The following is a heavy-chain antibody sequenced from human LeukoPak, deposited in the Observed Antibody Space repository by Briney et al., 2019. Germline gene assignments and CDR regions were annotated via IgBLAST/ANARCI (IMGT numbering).Heavy chain of an antibody. V-gene: IGHV5-51*01. D-gene: IGHD6-13*01. Sequence: GESLKISCKGSGYSFISSWIAWVRQMPGKGLEWMGLIYPGDSNTRYSPSFQGQVTISADKSISTAYLQWSSLKASDTAMYYCARRLAAAGSGWFDPWGQGTLVTVSS. J-gene: IGHJ5*02. CDR3: ARRLAAAGSGWFDP. CDR2: IYPGDSNT. CDR1: GYSFISSW.